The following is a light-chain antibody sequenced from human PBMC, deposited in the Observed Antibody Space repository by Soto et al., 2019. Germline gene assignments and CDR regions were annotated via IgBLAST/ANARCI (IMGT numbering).Light chain of an antibody. CDR3: SSYTVINTAV. V-gene: IGLV2-14*01. Sequence: QSALTQPASVSGSPGQSISISCTGSSSDVGAYNYVAWYQQKPGKAPKLLIYEVGHRPSGISLRFSGSKSGNTASLTISGLQTEDEADYYCSSYTVINTAVFGGGTKLTVL. CDR1: SSDVGAYNY. J-gene: IGLJ3*02. CDR2: EVG.